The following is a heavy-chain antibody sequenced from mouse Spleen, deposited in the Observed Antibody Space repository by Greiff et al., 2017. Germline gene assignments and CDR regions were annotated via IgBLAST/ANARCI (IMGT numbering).Heavy chain of an antibody. V-gene: IGHV2-6-1*01. CDR3: ARHEDYRYDEGMDY. D-gene: IGHD2-14*01. Sequence: QVQLKETGPGLVASSQSLSITCTVSGFSLTSYGVHWVRQPPGKGLEWLVVIWSDGSTNYNSALKSRLSISKDNSKSQVFLKMNSLQTDDTAMYYCARHEDYRYDEGMDYWGQGTSVTVSS. J-gene: IGHJ4*01. CDR2: IWSDGST. CDR1: GFSLTSYG.